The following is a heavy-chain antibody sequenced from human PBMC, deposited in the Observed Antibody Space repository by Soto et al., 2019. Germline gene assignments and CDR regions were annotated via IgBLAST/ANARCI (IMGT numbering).Heavy chain of an antibody. CDR2: IYPGDSDT. CDR1: GYSFTSYW. Sequence: GEALNLSCKGSGYSFTSYWSDCVPHTPGKGLEWMGIIYPGDSDTRYSPSFQGQVTISADKSISTAYLQWSSLKASDTAMYYCARLSLGRRYYYGMDVWGQGTTVTVSS. V-gene: IGHV5-51*01. D-gene: IGHD3-16*01. CDR3: ARLSLGRRYYYGMDV. J-gene: IGHJ6*02.